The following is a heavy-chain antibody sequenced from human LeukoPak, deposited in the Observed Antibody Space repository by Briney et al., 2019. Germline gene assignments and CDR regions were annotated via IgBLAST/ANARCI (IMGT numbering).Heavy chain of an antibody. CDR2: INHSGST. V-gene: IGHV4-34*01. CDR3: ARRKDVRGPSDY. D-gene: IGHD3-16*01. Sequence: SETLSLTCAVYGGSFSGYYWSWIRQPPGKGLEWIGEINHSGSTNYNPSLKSRVTISVDTSKNQFSLKLSPVTAADTAVYYCARRKDVRGPSDYWGQGTLVTVSS. CDR1: GGSFSGYY. J-gene: IGHJ4*02.